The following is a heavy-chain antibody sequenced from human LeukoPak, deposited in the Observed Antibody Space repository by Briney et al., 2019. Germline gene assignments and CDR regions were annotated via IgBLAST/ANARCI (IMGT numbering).Heavy chain of an antibody. Sequence: GGSLRLSCAASGFTFSSYAMSWARQAPGKGLEWVSAISGSGGSTYYADSVKGRFTISRDNSKNTLYLQMNSLRAEDTAVYYCAKDQAPYYYDSSLDYFDYWGQGTLVTVSS. CDR3: AKDQAPYYYDSSLDYFDY. CDR1: GFTFSSYA. D-gene: IGHD3-22*01. J-gene: IGHJ4*02. V-gene: IGHV3-23*01. CDR2: ISGSGGST.